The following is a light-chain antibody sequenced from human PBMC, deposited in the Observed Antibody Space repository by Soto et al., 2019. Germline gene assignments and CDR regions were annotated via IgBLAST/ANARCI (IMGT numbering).Light chain of an antibody. J-gene: IGLJ2*01. V-gene: IGLV2-8*01. Sequence: QSALTQPPSASGSPGQSVSISCTGTSSDVGGYNFVSWYQQHPGKAPQLMIYEVTKRPSVVPDRFSGSKSGNTASLTVSGLQAEDAADSYCTSYAGSNIPVVFGGGTKLTVL. CDR2: EVT. CDR1: SSDVGGYNF. CDR3: TSYAGSNIPVV.